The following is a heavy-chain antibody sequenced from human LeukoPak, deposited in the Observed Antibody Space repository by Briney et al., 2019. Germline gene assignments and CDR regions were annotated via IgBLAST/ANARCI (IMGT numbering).Heavy chain of an antibody. Sequence: GGSLRLSCAASRFTFSSYEMNWVRQAPGKGLEGVSYISSSGRTIYNADSVKGRFTISRDNAKNSLYLQMNSLRAEDTAVYYCARRHYSDSSGYAYDYWGQGTLVTVSS. V-gene: IGHV3-48*03. CDR1: RFTFSSYE. CDR3: ARRHYSDSSGYAYDY. J-gene: IGHJ4*02. CDR2: ISSSGRTI. D-gene: IGHD3-22*01.